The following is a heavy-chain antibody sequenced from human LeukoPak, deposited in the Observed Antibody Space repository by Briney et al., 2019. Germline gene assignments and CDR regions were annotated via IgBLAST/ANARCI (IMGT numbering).Heavy chain of an antibody. CDR3: ARDVAAAGAGGGY. D-gene: IGHD6-13*01. Sequence: PGGSLRLSCAASGFTFSSYWMSWVRQAPGKGLEWVANIKQDGSEKYYVDSVKGRFTISRDNAKNSLYLQMNSLRAEDTAVYYCARDVAAAGAGGGYWGQGTLVTVSS. V-gene: IGHV3-7*03. CDR1: GFTFSSYW. J-gene: IGHJ4*02. CDR2: IKQDGSEK.